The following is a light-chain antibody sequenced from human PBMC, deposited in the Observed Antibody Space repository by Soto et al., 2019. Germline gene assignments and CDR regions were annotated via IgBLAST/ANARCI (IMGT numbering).Light chain of an antibody. V-gene: IGKV4-1*01. CDR1: QSVLYSSNNKNY. Sequence: DIVMTQSPDSLAVSLGERATINCKSSQSVLYSSNNKNYLAWYQQKPGQPPKLHIYWASTRESGVPDRFSGSGSGTEFTLTISSLQAEEVAVYYCQQYYSTPYTFGQGTKLEIK. CDR2: WAS. CDR3: QQYYSTPYT. J-gene: IGKJ2*01.